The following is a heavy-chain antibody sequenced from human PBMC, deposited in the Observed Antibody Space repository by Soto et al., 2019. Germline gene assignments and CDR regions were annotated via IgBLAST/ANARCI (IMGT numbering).Heavy chain of an antibody. V-gene: IGHV4-31*03. CDR3: ARAQTPPRSGPLFDY. CDR1: GGSISGGGYY. D-gene: IGHD3-16*02. Sequence: SETLSLTCTVSGGSISGGGYYWSWIRQHPGKGLEWIGYIYYSGSTYYNPSLKSRVTISVDTSKNQFSLKLSSVTAADTAVYYCARAQTPPRSGPLFDYWGQGTLVTVSS. CDR2: IYYSGST. J-gene: IGHJ4*02.